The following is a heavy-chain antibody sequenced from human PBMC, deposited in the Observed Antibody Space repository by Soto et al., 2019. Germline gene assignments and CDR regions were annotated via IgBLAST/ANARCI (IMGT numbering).Heavy chain of an antibody. CDR1: GGSISSGGYY. J-gene: IGHJ4*02. D-gene: IGHD3-22*01. CDR2: IYYSGST. Sequence: SETLSLTCTVSGGSISSGGYYWSWIRQHPGKGLEWIGYIYYSGSTYYNPSLKSQVTISVDTSKNQFSLKLSSVTAADTAVYYCARENYDSSSFGYWGQGTLVTVSS. V-gene: IGHV4-31*01. CDR3: ARENYDSSSFGY.